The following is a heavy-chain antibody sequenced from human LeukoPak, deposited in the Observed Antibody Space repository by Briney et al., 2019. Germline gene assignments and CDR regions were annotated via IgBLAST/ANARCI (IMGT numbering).Heavy chain of an antibody. V-gene: IGHV3-23*01. J-gene: IGHJ4*02. CDR1: GITFTNYA. CDR3: ASAIGEPQGGY. Sequence: GGSLRLSCAASGITFTNYAMTWVRQAPGKGLEWVSSISGSGPHYADSVKGRFTISGDNSKNTLYLQMNSLRDGDTAVYYCASAIGEPQGGYWGQGTLVTVSS. CDR2: ISGSGP. D-gene: IGHD2-2*02.